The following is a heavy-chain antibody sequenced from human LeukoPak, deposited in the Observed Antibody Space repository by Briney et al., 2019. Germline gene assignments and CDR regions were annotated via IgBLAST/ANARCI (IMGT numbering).Heavy chain of an antibody. D-gene: IGHD6-19*01. Sequence: SETLSLTCTVSGGSISSGGYYWSWIRQPPGKGLEWIGYIYHSGSTYYNPSLKSRVTISVDRSKNQFSLKLSSVTAADTAVYYCARVDSSGGYYYYYYMDVWGKGTTVTVSS. CDR2: IYHSGST. V-gene: IGHV4-30-2*01. CDR1: GGSISSGGYY. CDR3: ARVDSSGGYYYYYYMDV. J-gene: IGHJ6*03.